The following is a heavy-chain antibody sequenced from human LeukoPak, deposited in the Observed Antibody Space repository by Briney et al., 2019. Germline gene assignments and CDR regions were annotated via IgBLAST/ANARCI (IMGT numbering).Heavy chain of an antibody. CDR2: ISHSGST. CDR1: GGSFSGYF. Sequence: SETLSLTCAVYGGSFSGYFWSWIRQSPGMELEWIGEISHSGSTNYNPSLKGRVTLSVDTSKNQFSLNLNSIIAADTAVYYCVRGGEGYNSGRFDFWGQGTLLTVSS. V-gene: IGHV4-34*01. D-gene: IGHD5-18*01. J-gene: IGHJ4*02. CDR3: VRGGEGYNSGRFDF.